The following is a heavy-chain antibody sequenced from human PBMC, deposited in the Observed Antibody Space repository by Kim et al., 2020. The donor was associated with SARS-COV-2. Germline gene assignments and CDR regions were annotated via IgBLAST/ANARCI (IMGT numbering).Heavy chain of an antibody. V-gene: IGHV3-23*01. J-gene: IGHJ4*02. CDR1: GFTFRNYG. D-gene: IGHD6-19*01. CDR2: ISDSGTTI. CDR3: AKRSSGWSFDS. Sequence: GGSLRLSCAASGFTFRNYGMTWVRQAPGEGLEWVSFISDSGTTISYADSVKGRFTISRDNSKNTLYLQLNSLRAEDTAIYFCAKRSSGWSFDSWGQGALV.